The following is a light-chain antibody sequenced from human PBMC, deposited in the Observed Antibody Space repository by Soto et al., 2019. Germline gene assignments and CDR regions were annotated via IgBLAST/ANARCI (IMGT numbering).Light chain of an antibody. V-gene: IGKV1-33*01. Sequence: DIQMTQSPSSLSASVGDRVTITCQASQDITNYLNWYQQIPGKAPKLLIYDASNLETGVPSRFSGSGSETEFTFTISSLQPEDIATYYCQQYDNVPYTFGQGTKLEIK. CDR3: QQYDNVPYT. CDR1: QDITNY. CDR2: DAS. J-gene: IGKJ2*01.